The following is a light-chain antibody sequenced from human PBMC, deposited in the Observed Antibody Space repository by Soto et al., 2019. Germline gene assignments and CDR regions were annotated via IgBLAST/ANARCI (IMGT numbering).Light chain of an antibody. CDR1: TSDVGIYNY. J-gene: IGLJ2*01. Sequence: QSALTQPASVSGSPGQSITISCTGTTSDVGIYNYVSWYQQHPGKAPKLLIYDVSDRPSGVSNRFSGSKSGNTASLTIAGLQAEDEADYYCRSSTTGSTVIFGGGTKLTVL. CDR2: DVS. V-gene: IGLV2-14*01. CDR3: RSSTTGSTVI.